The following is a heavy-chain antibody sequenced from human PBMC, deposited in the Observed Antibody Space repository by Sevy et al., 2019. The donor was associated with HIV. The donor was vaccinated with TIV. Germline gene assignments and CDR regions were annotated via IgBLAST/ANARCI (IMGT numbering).Heavy chain of an antibody. CDR1: GFTFSSYG. CDR3: ARAGDIVEVAAHYGMDV. V-gene: IGHV3-33*01. D-gene: IGHD2-15*01. Sequence: GGSLRRSCAASGFTFSSYGMHWVRQAPGKGLEWVAVIWYDGINKYYGDSVKGRFTISRDNSKNTVYLQMTNLRAEDTAVYYCARAGDIVEVAAHYGMDVWGQGTTVTVSS. J-gene: IGHJ6*02. CDR2: IWYDGINK.